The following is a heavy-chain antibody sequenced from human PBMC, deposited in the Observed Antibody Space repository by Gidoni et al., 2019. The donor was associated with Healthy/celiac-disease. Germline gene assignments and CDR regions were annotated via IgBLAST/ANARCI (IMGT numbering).Heavy chain of an antibody. CDR2: IYSGGST. Sequence: EVQLVESGGGLIQPGGSLRLSCAASGFTVSSNYMSWVRQAPGKGLEWVSVIYSGGSTYYADSVKGRFTISRDNSKNTLYLQMNSLRAEDTAVYYCAVYYDFWSGYSDYWGQGTLVTVSS. J-gene: IGHJ4*02. CDR1: GFTVSSNY. D-gene: IGHD3-3*01. CDR3: AVYYDFWSGYSDY. V-gene: IGHV3-53*01.